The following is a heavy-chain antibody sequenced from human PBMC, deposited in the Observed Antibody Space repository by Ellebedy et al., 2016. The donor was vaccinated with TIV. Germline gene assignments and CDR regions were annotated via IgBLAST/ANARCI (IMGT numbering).Heavy chain of an antibody. CDR2: ISADRRTI. D-gene: IGHD3-10*01. Sequence: GGSLRLSCAASGFTFSSYSMNWVRQAPGKGLEWVSYISADRRTIYYAGSVKGRFTTSSDNAKNSLYLQMNSLGAEDTAVYYCARDHRDGSGTYYTAFDIWGQGTMVTVSS. CDR1: GFTFSSYS. J-gene: IGHJ3*02. V-gene: IGHV3-48*04. CDR3: ARDHRDGSGTYYTAFDI.